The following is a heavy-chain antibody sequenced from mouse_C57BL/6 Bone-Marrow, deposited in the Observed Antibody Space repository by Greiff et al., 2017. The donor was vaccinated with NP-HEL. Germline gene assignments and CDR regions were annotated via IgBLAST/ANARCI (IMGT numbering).Heavy chain of an antibody. D-gene: IGHD2-2*01. CDR2: IFPGSGST. CDR3: ARGGYEEGMDY. Sequence: QVQLKESGPELVRPGASVKISCKAPGYTFTSHWMQWVRQRPGQGLEWIGEIFPGSGSTYYNEKFKGKATLTVDTSSSTVSMPLSSLTSDASSVLFCARGGYEEGMDYWGQGTSDTVTS. J-gene: IGHJ4*01. V-gene: IGHV1-56*01. CDR1: GYTFTSHW.